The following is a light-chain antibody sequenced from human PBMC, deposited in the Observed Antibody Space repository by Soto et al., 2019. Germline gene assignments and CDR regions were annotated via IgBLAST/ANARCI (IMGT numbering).Light chain of an antibody. CDR2: DAS. J-gene: IGKJ5*01. CDR1: QSVSSY. Sequence: EIVLTQSPATLSLSPWERATLSCGASQSVSSYLAWYQQKPGQAPRLLIYDASNRATGIPARFSGSGSGTDFTLTISSLEPEDFALYYCQQRNNWPPITFGQGTRLEIK. V-gene: IGKV3-11*01. CDR3: QQRNNWPPIT.